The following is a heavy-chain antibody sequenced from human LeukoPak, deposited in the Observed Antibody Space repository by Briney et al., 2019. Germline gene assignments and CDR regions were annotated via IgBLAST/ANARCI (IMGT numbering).Heavy chain of an antibody. D-gene: IGHD1-7*01. CDR2: ISSSSSYI. Sequence: GGSLRLSCAASGFTFSSYSMNWVRQAPGKGLEWVSSISSSSSYIYYADSVKGRFTISRDNAKNSLYLQMNSLRAEDTAVYYCASIGPDGTTSPYYYMDVWGKGTTVTVSS. CDR3: ASIGPDGTTSPYYYMDV. V-gene: IGHV3-21*01. J-gene: IGHJ6*03. CDR1: GFTFSSYS.